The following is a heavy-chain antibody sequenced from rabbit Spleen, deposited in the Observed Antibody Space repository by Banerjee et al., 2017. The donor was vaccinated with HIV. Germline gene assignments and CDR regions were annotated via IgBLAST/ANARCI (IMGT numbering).Heavy chain of an antibody. D-gene: IGHD1-1*01. CDR2: INTYTGKS. CDR3: ARDLIGIIGWNFYL. V-gene: IGHV1S40*01. Sequence: QSLEESGGDLVKPGASLTLTCKASGLDLSTRYWICWVRQAPGKGLEWIACINTYTGKSVYASWATGRFTISRTSSITVTLQMTSLTAADTATYFCARDLIGIIGWNFYLWGQGTLVTVS. J-gene: IGHJ3*01. CDR1: GLDLSTRYW.